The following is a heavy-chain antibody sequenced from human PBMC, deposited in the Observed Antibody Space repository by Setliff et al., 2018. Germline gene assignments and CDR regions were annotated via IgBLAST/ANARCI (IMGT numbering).Heavy chain of an antibody. CDR1: GYIFTSYY. V-gene: IGHV1-46*03. CDR2: INTGGGSA. D-gene: IGHD6-19*01. Sequence: ASVKVSCKASGYIFTSYYMYWVRQAPGQGLEWMGTINTGGGSASIVDQFQGRVTMTRDTSTSTVYMEVNSLRSDDTAVYFCVKPSTGWYWFETWGQGTLVTVSS. J-gene: IGHJ5*02. CDR3: VKPSTGWYWFET.